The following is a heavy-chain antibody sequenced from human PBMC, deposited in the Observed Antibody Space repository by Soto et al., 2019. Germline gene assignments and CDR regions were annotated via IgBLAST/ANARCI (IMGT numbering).Heavy chain of an antibody. D-gene: IGHD5-12*01. CDR1: GFTFSRYG. Sequence: GGSLRLSCAASGFTFSRYGMHWVRQAPGKGLEWVAVISYDGSNKYYADSVKGRFTISRDNSKNTLYLQMNSLRAEDTAVYYCAKDHGLDYWGQGTLVTVPS. V-gene: IGHV3-30*18. CDR3: AKDHGLDY. CDR2: ISYDGSNK. J-gene: IGHJ4*02.